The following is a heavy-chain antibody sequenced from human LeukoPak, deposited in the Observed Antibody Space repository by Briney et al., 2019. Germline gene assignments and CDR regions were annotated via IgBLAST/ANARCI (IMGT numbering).Heavy chain of an antibody. Sequence: LSGGSLRLSCAASGINFRSFGMHWVRQAPGKGLEWVTFIQNDGSDKYYAASVKGRFTISRDNSKNTVYLHMASLRADDTALYYCAREGGRAVPGRFDQWGQGTLVTVSS. J-gene: IGHJ4*02. CDR1: GINFRSFG. CDR3: AREGGRAVPGRFDQ. D-gene: IGHD6-13*01. CDR2: IQNDGSDK. V-gene: IGHV3-30*02.